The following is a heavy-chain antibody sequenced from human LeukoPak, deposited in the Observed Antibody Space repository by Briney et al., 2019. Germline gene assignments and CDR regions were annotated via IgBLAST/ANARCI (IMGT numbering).Heavy chain of an antibody. Sequence: ASVKVSCKASGYTFTSYGISWVRQAPGQGLEWMGWISAYNGNTNYAPKLQGRVTMTTDTSTSTAYMELRSLRSDDTAVYYCARDGEWYEKYYYYGMDVWGQGTTVTVSS. CDR2: ISAYNGNT. CDR1: GYTFTSYG. J-gene: IGHJ6*02. D-gene: IGHD2-8*01. CDR3: ARDGEWYEKYYYYGMDV. V-gene: IGHV1-18*01.